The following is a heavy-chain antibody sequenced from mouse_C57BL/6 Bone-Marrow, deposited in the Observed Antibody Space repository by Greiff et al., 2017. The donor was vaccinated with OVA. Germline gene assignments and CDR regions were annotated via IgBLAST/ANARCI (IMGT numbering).Heavy chain of an antibody. CDR3: AREGGAWFAY. Sequence: QVQLQQPGAELVQPGASVKMSCKASGYTFTSYWITWVKQRPGQGLEWIGDIYPGSGSTNYTETFKSKATLTVDTSSSTAYMQLSSLTSEDSAVYYCAREGGAWFAYWGQGTLVTVSA. V-gene: IGHV1-55*01. CDR2: IYPGSGST. CDR1: GYTFTSYW. J-gene: IGHJ3*01.